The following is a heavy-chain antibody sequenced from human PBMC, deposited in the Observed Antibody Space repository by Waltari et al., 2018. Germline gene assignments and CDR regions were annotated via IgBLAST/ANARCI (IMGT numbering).Heavy chain of an antibody. V-gene: IGHV3-30*02. Sequence: VQLVESGGGVVQPGGSLRLSCAASGFTFSSYGMHWVRQAPGKGLEWVAFIRYDGSNKYYADSVKGRFTISRDNSKNTLYLQMNSLRAEDTAVYYCAKDLYSSSSYYFDYWGQGTLVTVSS. CDR3: AKDLYSSSSYYFDY. CDR2: IRYDGSNK. D-gene: IGHD6-6*01. J-gene: IGHJ4*02. CDR1: GFTFSSYG.